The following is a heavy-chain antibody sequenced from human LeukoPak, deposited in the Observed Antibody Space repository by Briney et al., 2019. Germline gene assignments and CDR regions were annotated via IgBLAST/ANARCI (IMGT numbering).Heavy chain of an antibody. D-gene: IGHD4/OR15-4a*01. J-gene: IGHJ4*02. CDR3: ARMGDYHLVSFFDY. CDR2: ISAYDGNT. CDR1: GYTFSNWG. V-gene: IGHV1-18*01. Sequence: ASVKVSCKASGYTFSNWGISWVRQAPGQGLEWMGWISAYDGNTNYAQKLQGRVTMTTDTSTSTVYMELTSLRSDDTAVYYCARMGDYHLVSFFDYWGQGTLVTVSS.